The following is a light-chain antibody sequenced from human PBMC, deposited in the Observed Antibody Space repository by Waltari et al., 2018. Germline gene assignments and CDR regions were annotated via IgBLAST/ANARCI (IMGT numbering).Light chain of an antibody. J-gene: IGKJ4*01. CDR2: WAS. CDR1: QNVFYNSNKKNY. V-gene: IGKV4-1*01. CDR3: QQYYTSPS. Sequence: DIVMTQSPGSLAVSLRDRSTVNCKSSQNVFYNSNKKNYLAWYQQKVGQPPKLLFYWASTRVSGVPDRFSASGSGTDFTLTISNLQAEDVAVYYCQQYYTSPSFGGGTKV.